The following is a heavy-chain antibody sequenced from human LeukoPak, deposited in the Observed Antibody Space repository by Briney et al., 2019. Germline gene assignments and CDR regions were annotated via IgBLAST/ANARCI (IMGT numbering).Heavy chain of an antibody. CDR1: GFTFSSYG. CDR3: AKGPYYYDSSGYYSSNY. CDR2: IRYDGSNK. J-gene: IGHJ4*02. V-gene: IGHV3-30*02. D-gene: IGHD3-22*01. Sequence: GGSLRLSCAASGFTFSSYGMHWVRQAPGKGLEWVAFIRYDGSNKYYADSVKGRFTISRDNSKNTLYLRMNSLRAEDTAVYYCAKGPYYYDSSGYYSSNYWGQGTLVTVSS.